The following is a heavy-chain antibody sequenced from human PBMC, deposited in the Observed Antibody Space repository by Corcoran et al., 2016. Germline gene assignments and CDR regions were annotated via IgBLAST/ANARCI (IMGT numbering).Heavy chain of an antibody. V-gene: IGHV3-74*01. J-gene: IGHJ5*02. Sequence: EVHLVESGGGLVQPGGSLRISCAASGFTTSRYWMQWVRHAPGKGLVWVAHIGNDGSATEYADSVKGRFTVSRDNAKNTLELQMNSLRDEDTAVYYCATCVYGRADSWGQGTLVTVSS. CDR2: IGNDGSAT. CDR3: ATCVYGRADS. CDR1: GFTTSRYW. D-gene: IGHD3-10*01.